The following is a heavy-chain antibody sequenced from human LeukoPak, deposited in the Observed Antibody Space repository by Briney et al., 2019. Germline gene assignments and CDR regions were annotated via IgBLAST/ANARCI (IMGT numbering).Heavy chain of an antibody. CDR3: ARDNSVGDNAWWFDP. Sequence: ASVKVSCKASGYTFTSYYMHWVRQAPGQGLEGMGLINPTGGSTGYAQKFQGRGTMTRDMSTSTDYMELSSLRSGDTAVYYCARDNSVGDNAWWFDPWGQGTLVTVSS. V-gene: IGHV1-46*01. CDR2: INPTGGST. D-gene: IGHD1-26*01. J-gene: IGHJ5*02. CDR1: GYTFTSYY.